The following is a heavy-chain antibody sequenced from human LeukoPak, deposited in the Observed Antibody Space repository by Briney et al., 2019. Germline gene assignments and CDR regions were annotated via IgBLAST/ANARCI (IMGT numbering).Heavy chain of an antibody. Sequence: SGPALVKPTQTLTLTCTFSGFSLSTSGMCVSWIRQPPGKALEWLARIDWDDDKYYSTSLKTRLTISKDTSKNQVVLTMTNMDPVDTATYYCARVRLLRRGSYYFDYWGQGTLVTVSS. CDR2: IDWDDDK. J-gene: IGHJ4*02. CDR1: GFSLSTSGMC. CDR3: ARVRLLRRGSYYFDY. V-gene: IGHV2-70*11. D-gene: IGHD4-17*01.